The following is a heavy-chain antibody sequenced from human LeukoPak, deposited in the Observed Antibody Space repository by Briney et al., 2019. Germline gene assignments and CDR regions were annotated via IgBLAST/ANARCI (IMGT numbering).Heavy chain of an antibody. CDR2: IYYSGST. V-gene: IGHV4-31*03. CDR3: ARDRVVVVAAQYYYGMDV. D-gene: IGHD2-15*01. J-gene: IGHJ6*02. Sequence: SQTLSLTCTVSGGSISSGGYYWSWIRQHPGKGLEWIGYIYYSGSTYYNPSLKSRVTISVDTSKNQFSLKLSSVTAADTAVYYCARDRVVVVAAQYYYGMDVWGQGTTVTVSS. CDR1: GGSISSGGYY.